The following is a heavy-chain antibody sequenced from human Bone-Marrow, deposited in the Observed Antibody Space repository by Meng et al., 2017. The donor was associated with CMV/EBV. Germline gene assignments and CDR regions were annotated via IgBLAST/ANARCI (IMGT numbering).Heavy chain of an antibody. Sequence: ASVKVSCKASGYTFTSYDINWVRQATGQGLEWMGWMNPNSGNTGYAQKLQGRVTMTRNTSIRTAYMELRSLRSEDTAVYYCARGGRGGRGDAFDIWGQRTMVTVSS. CDR2: MNPNSGNT. CDR3: ARGGRGGRGDAFDI. D-gene: IGHD3-16*01. CDR1: GYTFTSYD. V-gene: IGHV1-8*01. J-gene: IGHJ3*02.